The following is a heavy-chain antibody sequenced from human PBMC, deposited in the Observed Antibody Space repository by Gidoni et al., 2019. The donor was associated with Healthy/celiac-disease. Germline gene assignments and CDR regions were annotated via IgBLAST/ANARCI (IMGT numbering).Heavy chain of an antibody. CDR2: ISGSCGST. Sequence: EVQLLESGGGLVQPGGSLRLSCAASGFTFSSYAMSWVRQAPGKGLEWVSAISGSCGSTYYADSVKGRFTISRDNSKNTLYLQMNSLRAEDTAVYYCANLYYDSSGYWFFDYWGQGTLVTVSS. J-gene: IGHJ4*02. CDR3: ANLYYDSSGYWFFDY. D-gene: IGHD3-22*01. CDR1: GFTFSSYA. V-gene: IGHV3-23*01.